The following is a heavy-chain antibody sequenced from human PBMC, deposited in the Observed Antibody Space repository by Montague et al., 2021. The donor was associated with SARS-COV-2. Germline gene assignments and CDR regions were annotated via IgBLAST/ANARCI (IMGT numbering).Heavy chain of an antibody. V-gene: IGHV3-21*04. CDR3: ARDFNYYYYYGMDV. CDR2: ISSSSSYI. Sequence: SLRLSFAASGFTFSSYSMNWVRQAPGKGLEWVSSISSSSSYIYYADSVKGRFTISRDNAKNSLYLQMNSLRAEDTAVYYCARDFNYYYYYGMDVWGQGTTVTVSS. CDR1: GFTFSSYS. J-gene: IGHJ6*02.